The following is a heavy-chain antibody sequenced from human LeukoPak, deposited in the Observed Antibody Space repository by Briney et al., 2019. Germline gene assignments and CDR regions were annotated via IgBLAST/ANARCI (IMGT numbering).Heavy chain of an antibody. CDR2: IYYSGST. CDR1: GGSISSYY. V-gene: IGHV4-59*01. CDR3: ARDRSMIGLDY. Sequence: SETLSLTCTVSGGSISSYYWSWIRQPPGKGLGWIGYIYYSGSTNYNPSLKSRVTISVDTSKNQFSLKLSSVTAADTAVYYCARDRSMIGLDYWGQGTLVTVSS. D-gene: IGHD3-22*01. J-gene: IGHJ4*02.